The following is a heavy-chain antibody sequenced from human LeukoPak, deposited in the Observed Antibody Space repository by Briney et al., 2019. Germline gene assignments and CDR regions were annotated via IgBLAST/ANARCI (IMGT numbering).Heavy chain of an antibody. CDR3: ATIITGTTDYFND. CDR1: GYTFTDYY. V-gene: IGHV1-69-2*01. J-gene: IGHJ4*02. D-gene: IGHD1-7*01. Sequence: GASVKVSCKASGYTFTDYYMHWVQQAPGKGLEWMGRVDPEDGETIYAEKFQGRVTITADTSTDTAYMELSSLRSEDTAVYYCATIITGTTDYFNDWGQGTLVTVSS. CDR2: VDPEDGET.